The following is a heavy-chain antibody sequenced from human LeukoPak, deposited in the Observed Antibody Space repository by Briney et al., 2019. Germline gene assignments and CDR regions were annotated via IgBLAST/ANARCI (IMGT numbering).Heavy chain of an antibody. J-gene: IGHJ4*02. Sequence: GGSLRLSCAASGFTVSTTYMTWVRQAPGKGLEWVSVIYTGGSTYYADSVKGRFTISRDISKNTLYLQMNSLRAEDTAVYYCARGTVTAPDYWGQGTLVTVSS. CDR1: GFTVSTTY. CDR2: IYTGGST. D-gene: IGHD4-17*01. CDR3: ARGTVTAPDY. V-gene: IGHV3-53*01.